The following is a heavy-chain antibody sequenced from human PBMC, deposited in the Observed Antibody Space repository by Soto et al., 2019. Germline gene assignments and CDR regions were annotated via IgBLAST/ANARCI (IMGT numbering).Heavy chain of an antibody. J-gene: IGHJ6*03. V-gene: IGHV1-69*02. D-gene: IGHD6-6*01. CDR1: GGAFSSYT. Sequence: ASVKVSCKASGGAFSSYTISWVRQAPGQGLEWMGRIIPILGIANYAQKFQGRVTITADKSTSTAYMELSSLRSEDTAVYYCARAVEFSSSWNYYYYYMDVWGKGTTVTVSS. CDR2: IIPILGIA. CDR3: ARAVEFSSSWNYYYYYMDV.